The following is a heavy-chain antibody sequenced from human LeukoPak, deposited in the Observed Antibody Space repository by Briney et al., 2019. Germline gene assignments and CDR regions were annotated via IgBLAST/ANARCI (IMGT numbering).Heavy chain of an antibody. CDR1: GYTFTSYA. CDR2: INAGNGNT. D-gene: IGHD3-9*01. Sequence: ASVKVSCTASGYTFTSYAMHWVRQAPGQRLEWMGWINAGNGNTKYSQKFQGRVTITRDTSASTAYMELSSLRSEDTAVYYCARDLYDILTGYSHSPSSFDYWGQGTLVTVSS. J-gene: IGHJ4*02. CDR3: ARDLYDILTGYSHSPSSFDY. V-gene: IGHV1-3*01.